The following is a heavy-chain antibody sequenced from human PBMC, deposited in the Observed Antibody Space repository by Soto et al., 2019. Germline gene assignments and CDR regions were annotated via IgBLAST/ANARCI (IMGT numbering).Heavy chain of an antibody. V-gene: IGHV1-69*06. J-gene: IGHJ5*02. CDR2: IIPIFGTA. CDR1: GGTFSSYA. CDR3: ARVQDCSSTSCYRRGRFDP. D-gene: IGHD2-2*02. Sequence: SVKVSCKASGGTFSSYAISWVRQAPGQGLEWMGGIIPIFGTANYAQKFQGRVTITADKSTSTAYMELSSLRSEDTAVYYCARVQDCSSTSCYRRGRFDPWGQGTLVTVSS.